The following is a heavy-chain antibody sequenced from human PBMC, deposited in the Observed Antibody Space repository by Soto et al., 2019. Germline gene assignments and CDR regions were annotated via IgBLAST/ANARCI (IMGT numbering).Heavy chain of an antibody. CDR1: GFTFSSYD. J-gene: IGHJ4*02. D-gene: IGHD3-3*01. CDR2: ISYDGSNK. V-gene: IGHV3-30*18. Sequence: PXGSLRLTCSAAGFTFSSYDMHWVRQAPGKGLEWVAVISYDGSNKYYADSVKGRFTISRDNSKNTLYLQMNSLRAEDTAVYYCAKGTGITIFGVASYWGQGSLVTVSS. CDR3: AKGTGITIFGVASY.